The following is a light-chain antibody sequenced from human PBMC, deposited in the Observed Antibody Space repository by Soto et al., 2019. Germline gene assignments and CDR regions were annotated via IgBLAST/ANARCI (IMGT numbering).Light chain of an antibody. CDR3: QQYGASSLT. CDR2: AAS. Sequence: EIVLTQSPGTLSLSPGERATLFCRASQSVDSSYLAWYQQKPGQAPRLLIYAASSRAAGVPDRFGGSGSGTDFTLTISRLAPEDFAVYYRQQYGASSLTFGQGTRLAIK. J-gene: IGKJ5*01. V-gene: IGKV3-20*01. CDR1: QSVDSSY.